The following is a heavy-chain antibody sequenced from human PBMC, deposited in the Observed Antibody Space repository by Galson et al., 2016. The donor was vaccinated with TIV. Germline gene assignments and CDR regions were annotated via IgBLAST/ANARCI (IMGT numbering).Heavy chain of an antibody. D-gene: IGHD3-22*01. CDR2: INVGNGNT. CDR1: GYTFTSHT. Sequence: SVKVSCKASGYTFTSHTMHWVRQAPGQRLEWMGWINVGNGNTKYVQKFKGRVTITSDTSARIAYMELSTLTSVTAADTASYYCARVVVADYNDSSGWDIWFDPWGQGTLVTVSS. V-gene: IGHV1-3*01. J-gene: IGHJ5*02. CDR3: ARVVVADYNDSSGWDIWFDP.